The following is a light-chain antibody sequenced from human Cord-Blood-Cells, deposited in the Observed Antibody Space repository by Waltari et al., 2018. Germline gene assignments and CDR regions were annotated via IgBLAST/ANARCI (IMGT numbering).Light chain of an antibody. J-gene: IGKJ2*01. CDR3: QQYGSSPPYT. CDR1: QSVSSSY. V-gene: IGKV3-20*01. CDR2: GAS. Sequence: EIVLTQSPGTLSLSPGERATLSCRASQSVSSSYLAWYPQKPGQAPRLLIYGASSRATGIPDRFSGSGSGTDFTLTISRLEPEDFAVCYCQQYGSSPPYTFGQGTKLEIK.